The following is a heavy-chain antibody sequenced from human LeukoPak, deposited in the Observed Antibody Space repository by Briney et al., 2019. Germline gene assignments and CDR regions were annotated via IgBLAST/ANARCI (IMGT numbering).Heavy chain of an antibody. D-gene: IGHD4-23*01. V-gene: IGHV1-2*02. J-gene: IGHJ4*02. Sequence: APVKVSCKASGYTFTGYYMHWVRQAPGQGLEWMGWINPNSGGTNYAQKFQGRVTMTRDTSISTAYMELSRLRSDDTAVYYCARGRYGGNSVSDYWGQGTLVTVSS. CDR1: GYTFTGYY. CDR3: ARGRYGGNSVSDY. CDR2: INPNSGGT.